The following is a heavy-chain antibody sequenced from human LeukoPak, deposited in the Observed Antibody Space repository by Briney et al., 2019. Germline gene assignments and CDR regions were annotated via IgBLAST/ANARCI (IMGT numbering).Heavy chain of an antibody. CDR1: GGSISSYY. V-gene: IGHV4-59*01. J-gene: IGHJ4*02. CDR2: IYYSGST. CDR3: ARVGRITFGGVIVDRPYYFDY. D-gene: IGHD3-16*02. Sequence: SETLSLTCTVSGGSISSYYWSWIRQPPGKGLEYIGYIYYSGSTNYNPSLKSRVTISVDTSKNQFSLKLSSVTAADTAVYYCARVGRITFGGVIVDRPYYFDYWGQGTLVTVSS.